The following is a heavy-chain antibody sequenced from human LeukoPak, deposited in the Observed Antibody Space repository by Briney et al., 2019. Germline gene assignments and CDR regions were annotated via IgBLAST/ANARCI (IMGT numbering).Heavy chain of an antibody. CDR1: GYTFTSYA. Sequence: ASVKVSCKASGYTFTSYAMHWVRQAPGQRLEWMGGIIPIFGTANYAQKFQGRVTMTTDTSTSTAYMELRSLRSDDTAVYYCARGPRIAAAGNYYYYGMDVWGQGTTVTVSS. D-gene: IGHD6-13*01. CDR3: ARGPRIAAAGNYYYYGMDV. J-gene: IGHJ6*02. CDR2: IIPIFGTA. V-gene: IGHV1-69*05.